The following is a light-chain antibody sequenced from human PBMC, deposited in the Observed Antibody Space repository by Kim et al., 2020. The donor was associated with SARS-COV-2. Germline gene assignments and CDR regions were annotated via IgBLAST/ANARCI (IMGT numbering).Light chain of an antibody. V-gene: IGKV4-1*01. Sequence: ERATINCRSSQSVLFSPNNKNYLAWYQHKPGQPPKLLISWASTREPGVPDRFSGSGSGTDFTLTISSLQAEDVALYYCQQYYNMYTFGQGTKLEIK. CDR1: QSVLFSPNNKNY. CDR2: WAS. J-gene: IGKJ2*01. CDR3: QQYYNMYT.